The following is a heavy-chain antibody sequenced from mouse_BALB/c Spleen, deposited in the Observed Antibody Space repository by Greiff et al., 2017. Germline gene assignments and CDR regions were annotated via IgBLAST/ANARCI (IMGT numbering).Heavy chain of an antibody. Sequence: EVQLQESGTVLARPGASVKMSCKASGYSFTSYWMHWVKQRPGQGLEWIGAIYPGNSDTSYNQKFKGKAKLTAVTSASTAYMELSSLTNEDSAVYYCTDYDYDRYAMDYWGQGTSVTVSS. D-gene: IGHD2-4*01. CDR2: IYPGNSDT. V-gene: IGHV1-5*01. CDR1: GYSFTSYW. CDR3: TDYDYDRYAMDY. J-gene: IGHJ4*01.